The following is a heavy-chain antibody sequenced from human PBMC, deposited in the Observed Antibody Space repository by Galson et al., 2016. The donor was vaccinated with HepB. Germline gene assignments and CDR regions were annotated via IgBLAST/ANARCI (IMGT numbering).Heavy chain of an antibody. CDR2: IIPIFDTA. J-gene: IGHJ4*02. CDR3: TGGMGDGLLNFDY. D-gene: IGHD1-26*01. CDR1: GGTFNNYA. V-gene: IGHV1-69*13. Sequence: SVKVSCKASGGTFNNYAISWVRQAPGRGLEWMGGIIPIFDTANYAQKFQGRVTFTADESTSTAYMELSSLRSEDTAVYYCTGGMGDGLLNFDYWGQGTLVTVSS.